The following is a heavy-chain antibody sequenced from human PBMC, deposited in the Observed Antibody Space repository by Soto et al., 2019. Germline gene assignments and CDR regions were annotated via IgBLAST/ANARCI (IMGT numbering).Heavy chain of an antibody. CDR3: GRLIGNSRLDT. Sequence: SQALSLTCAISGDSAYTNRATCDWFCHAHSRGLEWLGRTYYRSKWYNDYAVSVQGRITINPDTSNNQFSLQLNSVTPDDTAVYYCGRLIGNSRLDTWGQGTLVTVSS. CDR1: GDSAYTNRAT. CDR2: TYYRSKWYN. V-gene: IGHV6-1*01. J-gene: IGHJ5*02. D-gene: IGHD2-8*01.